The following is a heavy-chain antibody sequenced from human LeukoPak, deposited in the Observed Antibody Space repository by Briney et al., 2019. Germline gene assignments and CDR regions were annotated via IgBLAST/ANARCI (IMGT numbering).Heavy chain of an antibody. J-gene: IGHJ4*02. D-gene: IGHD3-10*01. CDR2: IYSGDTT. Sequence: GGSLRLSCAASGFTVSTNYMSWVRQAPGKGLEWVSVIYSGDTTFYADSVRGKFTVSRDNSKNTLYLQMNSLRAEDTAVYYCASILRSSSGYYFDYWGQGTLVTVSS. CDR1: GFTVSTNY. V-gene: IGHV3-66*01. CDR3: ASILRSSSGYYFDY.